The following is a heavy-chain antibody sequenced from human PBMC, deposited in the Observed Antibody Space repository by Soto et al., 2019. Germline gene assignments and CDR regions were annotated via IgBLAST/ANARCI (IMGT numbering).Heavy chain of an antibody. V-gene: IGHV4-61*01. J-gene: IGHJ6*02. D-gene: IGHD3-10*01. CDR2: ISDSGST. Sequence: QVQLQESGPGLVTPSETLSLTCTVSGGSVSSDTYFWSWIRQPPGKGLEWIGYISDSGSTNYNSSLKSRVAISEDTSKNQFSLKLSSVTAADTAIYYCAGPSPHLMVRVSYGMDVWGQGTTVIVSS. CDR3: AGPSPHLMVRVSYGMDV. CDR1: GGSVSSDTYF.